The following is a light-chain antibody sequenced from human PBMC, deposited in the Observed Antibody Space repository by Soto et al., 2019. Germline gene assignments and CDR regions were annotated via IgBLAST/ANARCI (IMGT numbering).Light chain of an antibody. Sequence: EIVLTQSPATLSVSPGEGATLSCRPSQSVGSNLAWYQQKPGQTPRLLIYGASTRATGIPARFSGSGSGAEFTLTISSLQSEDFAVYYCQQYNSWPPAYTFGQGTKLEIK. CDR2: GAS. CDR3: QQYNSWPPAYT. V-gene: IGKV3-15*01. J-gene: IGKJ2*01. CDR1: QSVGSN.